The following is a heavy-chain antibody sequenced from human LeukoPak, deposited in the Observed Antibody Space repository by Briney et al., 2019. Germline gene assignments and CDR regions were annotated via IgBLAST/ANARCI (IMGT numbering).Heavy chain of an antibody. CDR3: ARQRGYSYGSYYYYYGMDV. J-gene: IGHJ6*02. CDR2: INPNSGGT. V-gene: IGHV1-2*04. CDR1: GYTFTGYY. D-gene: IGHD5-18*01. Sequence: GASVKASCKASGYTFTGYYMHWVRQAPGQGLEWMGWINPNSGGTNYAQKFQGWVTMTRDTSISTAYMELSRLRSDDTAVYYCARQRGYSYGSYYYYYGMDVWGQGTTVTVSS.